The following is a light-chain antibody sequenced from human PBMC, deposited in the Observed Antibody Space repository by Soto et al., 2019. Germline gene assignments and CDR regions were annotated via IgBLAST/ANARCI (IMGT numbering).Light chain of an antibody. CDR2: GAS. V-gene: IGKV3-20*01. CDR3: QQYDSSPRT. Sequence: EIVFTQSPGTLSLSPGERATLSCRASQSVSSSFLAWYQQKPGQAPTLLIHGASSRATRIPDKFSGSESGTYFTLTISRLEPEDFAVYYWQQYDSSPRTFGLGTKVEIK. CDR1: QSVSSSF. J-gene: IGKJ1*01.